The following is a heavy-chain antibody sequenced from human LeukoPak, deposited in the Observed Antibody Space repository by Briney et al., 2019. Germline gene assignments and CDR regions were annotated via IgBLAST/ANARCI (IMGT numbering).Heavy chain of an antibody. CDR2: IYYSGST. Sequence: SETLSLTCTVSGGSISSYYWSWIRQPPGKGLEWIGYIYYSGSTNYNPSLKSRVTISVDTSKNQFSLKLSCVTAADTAVYYCARDRCSGGSCYSVGPWFDPWGQGTLVTVSS. CDR3: ARDRCSGGSCYSVGPWFDP. V-gene: IGHV4-59*01. J-gene: IGHJ5*02. D-gene: IGHD2-15*01. CDR1: GGSISSYY.